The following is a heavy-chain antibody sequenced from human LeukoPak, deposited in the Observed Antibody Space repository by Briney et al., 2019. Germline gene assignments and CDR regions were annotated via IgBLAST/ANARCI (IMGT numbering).Heavy chain of an antibody. J-gene: IGHJ6*03. Sequence: SETLSLTCTVSGGSIRSTSYYWGWIRQPPGKGLEWIGSIYYSGSTYYNPSLKSRVTISVDTSKNQFSLKLSSVTAADMAVYYCGRLFYDFWSGHYYYYMDVWGKGTTVTVSS. CDR3: GRLFYDFWSGHYYYYMDV. V-gene: IGHV4-39*01. CDR1: GGSIRSTSYY. CDR2: IYYSGST. D-gene: IGHD3-3*01.